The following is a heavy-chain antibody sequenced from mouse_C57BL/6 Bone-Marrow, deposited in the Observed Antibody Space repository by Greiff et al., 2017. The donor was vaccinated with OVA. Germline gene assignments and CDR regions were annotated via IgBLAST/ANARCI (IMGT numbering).Heavy chain of an antibody. CDR3: TTDGNFGVYFDY. CDR1: GFTFKDYY. D-gene: IGHD2-1*01. V-gene: IGHV14-1*01. Sequence: EVQLQESGAELVRPGASVKLSCTASGFTFKDYYMHWVKQRPEQGLEWIGRIDPEDGDSEYAPKFQGKATMTADTSSNTAYLQLSSLTSEDTAVYYCTTDGNFGVYFDYWGQGTTLTVSS. J-gene: IGHJ2*01. CDR2: IDPEDGDS.